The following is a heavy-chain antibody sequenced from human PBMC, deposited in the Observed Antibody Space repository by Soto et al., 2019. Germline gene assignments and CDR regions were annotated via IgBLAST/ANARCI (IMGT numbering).Heavy chain of an antibody. Sequence: SETLSLTCTVSGGSISSYYWSWIRQPPGKGLEWIGYIYYSGSTNYNPSLKSRVTISVDTSNNQFSLKLSSVTAADTAVYYCASTNYDFWSGYYREFESYYYYYYMDVWGKGTTVTVSS. CDR1: GGSISSYY. CDR2: IYYSGST. CDR3: ASTNYDFWSGYYREFESYYYYYYMDV. V-gene: IGHV4-59*01. D-gene: IGHD3-3*01. J-gene: IGHJ6*03.